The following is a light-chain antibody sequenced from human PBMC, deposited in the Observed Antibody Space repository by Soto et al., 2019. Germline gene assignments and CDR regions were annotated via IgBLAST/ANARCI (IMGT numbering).Light chain of an antibody. CDR2: NND. J-gene: IGLJ2*01. Sequence: QAVVTQPPSASGTPXXXXXXXCSGSSXNXGANPINWYQQLPGTAPKLLIYNNDQRPSGVPDRFSASKSGTSASLAISGLQSEDEADYYCEAWDDSLYGAVLGGGTKLTVL. V-gene: IGLV1-44*01. CDR3: EAWDDSLYGAV. CDR1: SXNXGANP.